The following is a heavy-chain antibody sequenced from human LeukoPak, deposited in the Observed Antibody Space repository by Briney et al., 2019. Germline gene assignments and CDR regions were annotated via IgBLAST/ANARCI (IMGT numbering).Heavy chain of an antibody. V-gene: IGHV4-34*01. CDR1: GGSFSGYY. J-gene: IGHJ6*02. CDR2: INHSGST. CDR3: ARHRYCSSTSCYYYYYYGMDV. Sequence: PSETLSLTCAVYGGSFSGYYWSWIRQPPGKGLEWIGEINHSGSTNYNPSLKSRVTISVDTSKNQFSLELSSVTAADTAVYYCARHRYCSSTSCYYYYYYGMDVWGQGTTVTVSS. D-gene: IGHD2-2*01.